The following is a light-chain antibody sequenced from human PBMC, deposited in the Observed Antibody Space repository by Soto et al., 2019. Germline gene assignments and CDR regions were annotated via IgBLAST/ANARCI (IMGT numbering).Light chain of an antibody. CDR2: LGS. V-gene: IGKV2-28*01. CDR3: MQALQTPPT. CDR1: QSLLHSNGYNY. Sequence: IVMTQSPISLPVTPGEPASISCRSSQSLLHSNGYNYLDCYLQKPGQSPQLLIYLGSNRASGVPDRFSGSGSGTDFTLKISRVEAEDVGVYYCMQALQTPPTFGQGTLPAIK. J-gene: IGKJ5*01.